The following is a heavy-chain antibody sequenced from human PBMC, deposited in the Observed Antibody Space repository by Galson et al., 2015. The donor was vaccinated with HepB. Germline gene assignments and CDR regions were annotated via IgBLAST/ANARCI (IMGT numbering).Heavy chain of an antibody. Sequence: SVKVSCKASGYTFTNFDIIWVRQAAGQGLEWVGWINPNSGNTGYAQKFQGRVTMTRNTSVGTAYMEMSGLKSEDTAIYYCMRAPRIVLTKATFSPRGYWYVDLWRSGTLVTVSS. J-gene: IGHJ2*01. CDR3: MRAPRIVLTKATFSPRGYWYVDL. D-gene: IGHD3-22*01. CDR2: INPNSGNT. CDR1: GYTFTNFD. V-gene: IGHV1-8*01.